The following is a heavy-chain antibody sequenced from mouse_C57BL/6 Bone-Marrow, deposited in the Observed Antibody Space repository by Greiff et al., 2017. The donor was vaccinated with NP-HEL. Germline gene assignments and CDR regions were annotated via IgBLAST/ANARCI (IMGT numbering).Heavy chain of an antibody. Sequence: EVQLQQSGPELVKPGASVKIPCKASGYTFTDYNMDWVKQSHGKSLEWIGDINPNNGGTIYNQKFKGKATLTVDKSSSTAYMELRSLTSEDTAVYYCESYYDYDGWFAYWGQGTLVTVSA. CDR2: INPNNGGT. J-gene: IGHJ3*01. CDR1: GYTFTDYN. CDR3: ESYYDYDGWFAY. V-gene: IGHV1-18*01. D-gene: IGHD2-4*01.